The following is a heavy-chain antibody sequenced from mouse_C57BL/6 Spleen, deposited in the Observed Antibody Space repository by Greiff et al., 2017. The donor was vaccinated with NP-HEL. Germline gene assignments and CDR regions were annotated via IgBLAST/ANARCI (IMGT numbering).Heavy chain of an antibody. CDR3: ARRKLRYAMDY. CDR2: IYPGSGST. D-gene: IGHD3-2*02. J-gene: IGHJ4*01. Sequence: QVHVKQPGAELVKPGASVKMSCKASGYTFTSYWITWVKQRPGQGLEWIGDIYPGSGSTNYNEKFKSKATLTVDTSSSTAYMQLSSLTSEDSAVYYCARRKLRYAMDYWGQGTSVTVSS. CDR1: GYTFTSYW. V-gene: IGHV1-55*01.